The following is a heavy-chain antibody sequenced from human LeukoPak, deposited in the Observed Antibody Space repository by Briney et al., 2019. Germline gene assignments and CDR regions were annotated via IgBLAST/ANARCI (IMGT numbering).Heavy chain of an antibody. V-gene: IGHV4-34*01. CDR2: INHSGST. CDR3: ARGPYDILTGYISYYYYYGMDV. D-gene: IGHD3-9*01. CDR1: GGSFSGYY. J-gene: IGHJ6*02. Sequence: SETLSLTCAVYGGSFSGYYWSWIRQPPGKGLEWIGEINHSGSTNYNPSLKSRVTISVDTSKNQFSLKLSSVTAADTAVYYCARGPYDILTGYISYYYYYGMDVWGQGTTVTVSS.